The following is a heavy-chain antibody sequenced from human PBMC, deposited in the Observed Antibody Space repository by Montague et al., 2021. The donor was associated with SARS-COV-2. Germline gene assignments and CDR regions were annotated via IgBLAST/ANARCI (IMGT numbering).Heavy chain of an antibody. Sequence: TLSLTCTVSGGSIRSGSYYWSWIRQPAGKGLEWIGRIYSSGSTYYNPSLKSRVTMSVDTSKNQFSLKLSSVTAANTAVYYCARDYNNYSYYYGLDVWGQGTTVTVSS. CDR3: ARDYNNYSYYYGLDV. J-gene: IGHJ6*02. V-gene: IGHV4-61*02. CDR1: GGSIRSGSYY. CDR2: IYSSGST. D-gene: IGHD5-24*01.